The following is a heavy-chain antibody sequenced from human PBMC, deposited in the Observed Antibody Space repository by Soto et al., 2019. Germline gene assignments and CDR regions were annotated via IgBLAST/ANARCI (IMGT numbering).Heavy chain of an antibody. CDR2: IYYSGST. CDR3: ARQGGRGIVVVVAARKAFDI. CDR1: GGSISSSSYY. Sequence: SETLSLTCTVSGGSISSSSYYWGWIRQPPGKGLEWIGSIYYSGSTYYNPSLKSRVTISVDTSKNQFSLKLSSVTAADTAVYYCARQGGRGIVVVVAARKAFDIWGQGTMVTVSS. J-gene: IGHJ3*02. V-gene: IGHV4-39*01. D-gene: IGHD2-15*01.